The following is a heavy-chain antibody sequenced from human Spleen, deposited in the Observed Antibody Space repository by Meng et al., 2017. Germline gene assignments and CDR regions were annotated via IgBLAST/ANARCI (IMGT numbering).Heavy chain of an antibody. V-gene: IGHV4-61*01. CDR3: ARLTGRYYFDY. D-gene: IGHD1-26*01. J-gene: IGHJ4*02. Sequence: QVQLQESGPGRVRPSEHLSLTCTVSGGAVSSGSYYWSWIRQPPGKGLEWIGYIYYSGSTNYNPSLKSRVTISVDTSKNQFSLKLSSVTAADTAVYYCARLTGRYYFDYWGQGTLVTVSS. CDR1: GGAVSSGSYY. CDR2: IYYSGST.